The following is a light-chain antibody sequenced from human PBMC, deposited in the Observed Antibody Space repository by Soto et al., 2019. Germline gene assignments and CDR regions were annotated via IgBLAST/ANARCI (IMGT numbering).Light chain of an antibody. Sequence: EVLLTQSPATLSFSPGERATLYCRASQSVSSYLAWYQQKPGQAPRLLIYGTSSRATGIPDRFSGSGSGTDFTLTISRLEPEDFAVYYCQQYDSSPSWTFAQGTKVDIK. V-gene: IGKV3-20*01. J-gene: IGKJ1*01. CDR3: QQYDSSPSWT. CDR2: GTS. CDR1: QSVSSY.